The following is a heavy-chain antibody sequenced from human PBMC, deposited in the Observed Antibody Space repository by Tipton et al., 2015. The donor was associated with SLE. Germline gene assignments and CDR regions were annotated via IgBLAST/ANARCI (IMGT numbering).Heavy chain of an antibody. V-gene: IGHV3-7*01. CDR2: MNPDGSEK. CDR1: GFTFSIYP. CDR3: ARDRGWSTYDY. J-gene: IGHJ4*02. D-gene: IGHD2-15*01. Sequence: SLRLSCAASGFTFSIYPMHWVRQAPGKGPEWVANMNPDGSEKNYVDSVKGRFTISRDNAKNSLYLQMNTLRAEDTAVYYCARDRGWSTYDYWGQGTLVTVSS.